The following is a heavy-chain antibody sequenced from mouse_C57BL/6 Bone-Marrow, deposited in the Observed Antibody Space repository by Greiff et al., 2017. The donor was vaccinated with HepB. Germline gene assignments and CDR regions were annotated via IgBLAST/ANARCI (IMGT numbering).Heavy chain of an antibody. D-gene: IGHD1-1*01. CDR1: GYSITSGYD. V-gene: IGHV3-1*01. CDR2: ISYSGST. CDR3: ARDGYYYGSSRSYWYFDV. Sequence: EVQLVESGPGMVKPSQSLSLTCTVTGYSITSGYDWHWIRHFPGNKLEWMGYISYSGSTNYNPSLKSRISITHDTSKNHFFLKLNSVTTEDTATYYCARDGYYYGSSRSYWYFDVWGTGTTVTVSS. J-gene: IGHJ1*03.